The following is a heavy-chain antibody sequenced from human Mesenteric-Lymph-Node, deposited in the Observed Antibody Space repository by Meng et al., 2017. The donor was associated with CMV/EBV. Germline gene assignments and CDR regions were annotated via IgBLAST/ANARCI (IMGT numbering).Heavy chain of an antibody. Sequence: GESLKISCAASGFTFSSYWMHWVRQAPGKGLMWVSRINTDGSSTDYADSVKGRFTISRDNAKNTVYLQMNSLRAEDTAVYYCARDSPELPYTVLFGVVIRAYFYGLDVWGRGTTVTVSS. CDR1: GFTFSSYW. V-gene: IGHV3-74*01. CDR3: ARDSPELPYTVLFGVVIRAYFYGLDV. CDR2: INTDGSST. J-gene: IGHJ6*02. D-gene: IGHD3-3*01.